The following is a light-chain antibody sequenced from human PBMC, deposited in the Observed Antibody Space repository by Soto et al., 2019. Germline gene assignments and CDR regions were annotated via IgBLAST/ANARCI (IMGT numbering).Light chain of an antibody. V-gene: IGLV2-14*01. CDR2: EVS. Sequence: ALTQPASVSGSPGQSITISCTGTSSDVGGYNYVSWYQQHPGKAPKLMIFEVSNRPSGVSNRFSGSKSGNTASLTISGLQAEDEADYYCTSYTSSSTYVFGTGTKLTVL. CDR3: TSYTSSSTYV. CDR1: SSDVGGYNY. J-gene: IGLJ1*01.